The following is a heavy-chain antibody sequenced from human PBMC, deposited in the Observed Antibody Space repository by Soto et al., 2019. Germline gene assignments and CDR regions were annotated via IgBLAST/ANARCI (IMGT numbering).Heavy chain of an antibody. CDR2: ISSSGSTI. CDR1: RFTFSDYY. Sequence: GGSLRLSCAASRFTFSDYYMSWIRQAPGKGLEWVSYISSSGSTIYYADSVKGRFTISRDNAKNSLYLQMNSLRAEDTAVYYCARELVTGVYYYYYGMDVWGQGTTVTVSS. D-gene: IGHD3-9*01. CDR3: ARELVTGVYYYYYGMDV. J-gene: IGHJ6*02. V-gene: IGHV3-11*01.